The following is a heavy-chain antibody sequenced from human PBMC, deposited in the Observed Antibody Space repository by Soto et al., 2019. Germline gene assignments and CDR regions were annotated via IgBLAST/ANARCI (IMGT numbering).Heavy chain of an antibody. CDR2: INHSRST. Sequence: PSETLSLTCAFYGGSFSGYYWSWIRKPPGKGLERIGEINHSRSTNYNPSLKSRVTILVDTSKNPFSLKLSSVTAADTAVHYCVRARKRITMFRGVISDYYYYGMDVWGQGTTVTVSS. J-gene: IGHJ6*02. D-gene: IGHD3-10*01. CDR1: GGSFSGYY. CDR3: VRARKRITMFRGVISDYYYYGMDV. V-gene: IGHV4-34*01.